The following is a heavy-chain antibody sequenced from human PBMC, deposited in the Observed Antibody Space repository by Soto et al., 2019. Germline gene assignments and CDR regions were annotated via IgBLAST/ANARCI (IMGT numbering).Heavy chain of an antibody. CDR1: GGSISSGGYY. V-gene: IGHV4-31*03. CDR3: ARVSILGVRASRPTPNWFDP. D-gene: IGHD3-10*01. Sequence: TLSLTCTVSGGSISSGGYYWSWIRQHPGKGLEWIGYIYYSGSTYYNPSLKSRVTISVDTSKNQFSLKLSSVTAADTAVYYCARVSILGVRASRPTPNWFDPWGQGTLVTVSS. J-gene: IGHJ5*02. CDR2: IYYSGST.